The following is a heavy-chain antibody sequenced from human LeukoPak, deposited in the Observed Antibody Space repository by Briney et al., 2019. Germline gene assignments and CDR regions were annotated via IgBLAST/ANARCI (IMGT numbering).Heavy chain of an antibody. D-gene: IGHD3-10*01. V-gene: IGHV3-30*18. CDR1: GFTFSSYG. J-gene: IGHJ4*02. Sequence: LPGGSLRLSCAASGFTFSSYGMHWVRQAPGKGLEWVAVISYDGSNKYYADSVKGRFTISRDNSKNTLYLQMNSLRAEDTAVYYCAKTPYSHYGTLRPLDFDYWGQGTLVTVSS. CDR3: AKTPYSHYGTLRPLDFDY. CDR2: ISYDGSNK.